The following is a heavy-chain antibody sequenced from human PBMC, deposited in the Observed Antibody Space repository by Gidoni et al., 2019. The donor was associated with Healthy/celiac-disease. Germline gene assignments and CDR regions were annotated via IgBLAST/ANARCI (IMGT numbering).Heavy chain of an antibody. D-gene: IGHD1-20*01. Sequence: QLQLQESGPGLVKPSETLSLTCTVSGGSISSSSYYWGWIRQPPGKGLEWIGSIYYSGSTYYNPSLKCRVTISVDTAKNQFSLKLGSVTAADTAVYYGARLNWRTLDYWGQGTLVTVSS. CDR2: IYYSGST. V-gene: IGHV4-39*01. CDR1: GGSISSSSYY. CDR3: ARLNWRTLDY. J-gene: IGHJ4*02.